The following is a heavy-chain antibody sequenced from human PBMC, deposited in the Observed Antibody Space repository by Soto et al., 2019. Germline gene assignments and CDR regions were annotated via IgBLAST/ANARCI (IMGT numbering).Heavy chain of an antibody. CDR3: ARENVDIVATEYYYYGMDV. Sequence: QVQLVQSGAEVKKPGSSVKVSCKASGGTFSSYAISWVRQAPGQGLEWMGGIIPIFGTANYAQKFQGRVTITADESTSTAYMELISLRSEDTAVYYCARENVDIVATEYYYYGMDVWGQGTTVTVFS. CDR1: GGTFSSYA. CDR2: IIPIFGTA. V-gene: IGHV1-69*01. D-gene: IGHD5-12*01. J-gene: IGHJ6*02.